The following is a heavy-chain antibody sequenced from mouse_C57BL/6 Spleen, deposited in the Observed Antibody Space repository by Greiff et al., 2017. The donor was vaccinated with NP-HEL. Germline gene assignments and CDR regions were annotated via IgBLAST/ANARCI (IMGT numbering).Heavy chain of an antibody. D-gene: IGHD2-3*01. Sequence: EVQLQQSGPGLVKPSQSLSLTCSVTGYSITSGYYWNWIRQFPGNKLEWMGYISYDGSNNYNPSLKNRISITRDTSKNQFFLKLNSVTTEDTATYYCARDPDGYFYFDYWGHGTTLTVSS. V-gene: IGHV3-6*01. J-gene: IGHJ2*01. CDR2: ISYDGSN. CDR3: ARDPDGYFYFDY. CDR1: GYSITSGYY.